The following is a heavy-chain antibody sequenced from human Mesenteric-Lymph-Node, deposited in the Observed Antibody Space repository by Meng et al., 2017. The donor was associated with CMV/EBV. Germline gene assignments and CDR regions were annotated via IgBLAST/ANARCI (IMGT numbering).Heavy chain of an antibody. J-gene: IGHJ6*02. V-gene: IGHV3-72*01. Sequence: GESLKISCAASGFTFSDHYMDWVRQAPAKGLEWVGRTRDKGDSYTTEYAASVKGRFTISRDDSKNSLYLQMNSLRAEDTAVYYCARDLTIFGVVTVYYGMDVWGQGTTVTVSS. CDR1: GFTFSDHY. D-gene: IGHD3-3*01. CDR3: ARDLTIFGVVTVYYGMDV. CDR2: TRDKGDSYTT.